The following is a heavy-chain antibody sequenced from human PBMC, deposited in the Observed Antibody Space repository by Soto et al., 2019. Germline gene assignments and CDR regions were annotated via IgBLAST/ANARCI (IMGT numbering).Heavy chain of an antibody. CDR2: IYYSGST. CDR3: ARGSSGWYRYFDY. V-gene: IGHV4-31*03. Sequence: PSETLSLTCTVSGGSISSGGYYWSWIRQHPGKGLEWIGYIYYSGSTYYNPSLKSRVTISVDTSKNQFSLKLSSVTAADTAVYYCARGSSGWYRYFDYWGQGTLVTVSS. D-gene: IGHD6-19*01. CDR1: GGSISSGGYY. J-gene: IGHJ4*02.